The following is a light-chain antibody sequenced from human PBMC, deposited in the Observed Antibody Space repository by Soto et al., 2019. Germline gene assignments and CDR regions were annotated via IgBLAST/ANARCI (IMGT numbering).Light chain of an antibody. CDR1: SSNIGRNT. J-gene: IGLJ2*01. CDR3: ATWDDSLNGPV. V-gene: IGLV1-44*01. CDR2: SNN. Sequence: SVLTQPPSASGTPGQRVTIACSGSSSNIGRNTVNWYQQLPGTAPKLLIYSNNQRPSGVPDRFSGSKSGTSASLAISGLQSEDEADYYCATWDDSLNGPVFGGGTKLTVL.